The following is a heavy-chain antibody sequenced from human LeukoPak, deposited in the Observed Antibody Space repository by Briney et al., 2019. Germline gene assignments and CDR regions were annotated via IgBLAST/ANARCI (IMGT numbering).Heavy chain of an antibody. Sequence: SETLSLTCTVSGYSISSGYYWGWIRQPPGKGLEWIGSIYHSGSTYHNPSLKSRVTISVDTSKNQFSLKLSSVTAADTAVYYCARNLGYCSSTSCYTASFDYWGQGTLVTVSS. CDR2: IYHSGST. CDR1: GYSISSGYY. V-gene: IGHV4-38-2*02. J-gene: IGHJ4*02. CDR3: ARNLGYCSSTSCYTASFDY. D-gene: IGHD2-2*02.